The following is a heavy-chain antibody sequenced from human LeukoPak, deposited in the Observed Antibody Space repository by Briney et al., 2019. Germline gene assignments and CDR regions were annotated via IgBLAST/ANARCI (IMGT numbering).Heavy chain of an antibody. D-gene: IGHD3-10*01. J-gene: IGHJ6*02. Sequence: SVKVSCKASGGTFSSYAISWVRQAPGQGLERMGRIIPILGIANYAQKFQGRVTITADKSTSTAYMELSSLRSEDTAVYYCARESSGSGSYYYGMDVWGQGTTVTVSS. V-gene: IGHV1-69*04. CDR2: IIPILGIA. CDR1: GGTFSSYA. CDR3: ARESSGSGSYYYGMDV.